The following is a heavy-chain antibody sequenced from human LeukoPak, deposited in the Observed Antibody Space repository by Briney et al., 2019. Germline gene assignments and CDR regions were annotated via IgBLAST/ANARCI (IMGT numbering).Heavy chain of an antibody. J-gene: IGHJ4*02. CDR2: INDSGGST. CDR1: GFTFSSYA. CDR3: AKGGGYSYGQYYFDY. D-gene: IGHD5-18*01. V-gene: IGHV3-23*01. Sequence: PGGSLRLSCAASGFTFSSYAMSWVRQAPGKGLEWVSVINDSGGSTYYADSVKGRFTISRDNSKNTLYLQMNSLRAEDTAVYYCAKGGGYSYGQYYFDYWGQGTLVTVSS.